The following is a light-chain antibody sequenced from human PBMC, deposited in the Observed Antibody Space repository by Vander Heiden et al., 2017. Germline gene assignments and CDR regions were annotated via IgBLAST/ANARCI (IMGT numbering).Light chain of an antibody. J-gene: IGKJ2*01. CDR2: DAT. CDR3: QQFSIYPRT. V-gene: IGKV1-13*02. CDR1: QGSTSA. Sequence: AIQLTQSPSSLSTSVGARVTITCRASQGSTSALAWYQQKPGKRPELLIYDATSLETGVPLRFSGSGSGTDFTLTISSLQPEDAATYFCQQFSIYPRTFGQGTKLEIK.